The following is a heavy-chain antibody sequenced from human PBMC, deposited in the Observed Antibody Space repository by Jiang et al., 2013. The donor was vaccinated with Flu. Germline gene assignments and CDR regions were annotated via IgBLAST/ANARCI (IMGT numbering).Heavy chain of an antibody. Sequence: QLLESGGGLIQPGGSLRLSCAASGFTVSSNYMSWVRQAPGKGLEWVSVIYSGGSTYYADSVKGRFTISRDNSKNTLYLQMNSLRAEDTAVYYCARSTYYDFWSGYPDAFDIWGQGTMVTVSS. CDR3: ARSTYYDFWSGYPDAFDI. CDR1: GFTVSSNY. CDR2: IYSGGST. D-gene: IGHD3-3*01. V-gene: IGHV3-53*01. J-gene: IGHJ3*02.